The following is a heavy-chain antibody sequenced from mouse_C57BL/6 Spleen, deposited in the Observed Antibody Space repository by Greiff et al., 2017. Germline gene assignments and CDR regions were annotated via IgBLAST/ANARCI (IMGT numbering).Heavy chain of an antibody. J-gene: IGHJ2*01. CDR2: INPNNGGT. CDR1: GYTFTDYY. Sequence: VQLQQSGPELVKPGASVKISCKASGYTFTDYYMNWVKQSHGKSLEWIGDINPNNGGTSYNQKFKGKATLTVDKSSSTAYMELRSLTSEDSAVYYCARATVVARDYFDYWGQGTTLTVSS. CDR3: ARATVVARDYFDY. D-gene: IGHD1-1*01. V-gene: IGHV1-26*01.